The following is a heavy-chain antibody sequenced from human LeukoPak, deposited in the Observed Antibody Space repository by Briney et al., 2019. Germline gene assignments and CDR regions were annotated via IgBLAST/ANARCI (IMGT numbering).Heavy chain of an antibody. V-gene: IGHV3-23*01. D-gene: IGHD3-10*01. Sequence: GGSLRLSCAASGFTFSSYAMSRVRQAPGKGLEWVSAISGSGGSTYYADSVKGRFTISRDNSKNTLYLQMNSLRAEDAAVYYCAKDAYYYGSGSYYNIPWFDPWGQGTLVTVSS. CDR1: GFTFSSYA. CDR2: ISGSGGST. J-gene: IGHJ5*02. CDR3: AKDAYYYGSGSYYNIPWFDP.